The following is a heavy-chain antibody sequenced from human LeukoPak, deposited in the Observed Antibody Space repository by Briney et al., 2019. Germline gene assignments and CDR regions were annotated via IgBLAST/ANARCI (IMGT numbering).Heavy chain of an antibody. Sequence: GESLKISCKGSGYSFTSYWIGWVRQMPGKGLEWMGIIYPGDSDTRYSPSFQGQVTISADKSIRTAYLQWSSLKASDTAMYYCARLRVQRVGELPAQYYFDYWGQGTLVNV. CDR3: ARLRVQRVGELPAQYYFDY. CDR1: GYSFTSYW. D-gene: IGHD1-26*01. CDR2: IYPGDSDT. J-gene: IGHJ4*02. V-gene: IGHV5-51*01.